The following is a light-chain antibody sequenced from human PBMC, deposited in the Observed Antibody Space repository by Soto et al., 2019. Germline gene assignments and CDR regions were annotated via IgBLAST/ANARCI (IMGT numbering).Light chain of an antibody. CDR3: QQSYSTPNT. CDR1: QSISSY. J-gene: IGKJ2*01. Sequence: DIQMTQSPSSLSACVGDRVTITCRASQSISSYLNWYKQKPGKAPKLLIYAASSLQSGVPSRFSGSGSGTDFTLTISSLQPEDFATYYCQQSYSTPNTFGQGTKLEIK. V-gene: IGKV1-39*01. CDR2: AAS.